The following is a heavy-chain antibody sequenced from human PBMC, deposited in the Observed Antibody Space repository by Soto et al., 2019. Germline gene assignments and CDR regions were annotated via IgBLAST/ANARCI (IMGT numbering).Heavy chain of an antibody. CDR2: IDHSGRT. CDR3: ARWEPATMTSLAQ. V-gene: IGHV4-4*02. Sequence: PSETLSLTCAVSGGSITTSDWWNWVRHPPGKGLEWIGEIDHSGRTKYNMSLKSRVALAVDTSKNQFSLQLMSLTAADTAVYYCARWEPATMTSLAQWGRGIQVTVSS. D-gene: IGHD2-2*01. CDR1: GGSITTSDW. J-gene: IGHJ4*02.